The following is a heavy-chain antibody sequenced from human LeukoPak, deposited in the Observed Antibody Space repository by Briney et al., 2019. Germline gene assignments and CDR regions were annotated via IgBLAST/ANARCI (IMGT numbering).Heavy chain of an antibody. D-gene: IGHD3-22*01. CDR1: GGSISSYY. CDR2: IHYSGST. Sequence: PSETLSLTCTVSGGSISSYYWSWIRQPPGKGLEWIGHIHYSGSTNYNPSPKSRVTISVDTSKNQFSLKLSSVTAADTAVYYCARQPYYYDSSGYYYFDYWGQGTQVTVSS. CDR3: ARQPYYYDSSGYYYFDY. J-gene: IGHJ4*02. V-gene: IGHV4-59*08.